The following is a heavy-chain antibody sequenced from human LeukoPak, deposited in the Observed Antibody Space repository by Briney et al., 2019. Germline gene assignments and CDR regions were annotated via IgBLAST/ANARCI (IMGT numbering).Heavy chain of an antibody. J-gene: IGHJ4*02. CDR1: GGTFSSYA. CDR3: ASTPYYYDSSGYYVGVWAYYFDY. V-gene: IGHV1-69*01. CDR2: IIPILGTA. D-gene: IGHD3-22*01. Sequence: SVKVSCKASGGTFSSYAISWVRQAPGQGLEWMGGIIPILGTANYAQKFQGRVTITADESMSTAYMELSSLRSEDTAVYYCASTPYYYDSSGYYVGVWAYYFDYWGQGTLVTVSS.